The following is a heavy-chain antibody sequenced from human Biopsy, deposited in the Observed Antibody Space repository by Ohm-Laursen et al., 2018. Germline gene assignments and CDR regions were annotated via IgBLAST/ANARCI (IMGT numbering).Heavy chain of an antibody. CDR1: SYTFTDYN. CDR2: INCKTGAT. D-gene: IGHD2-8*01. Sequence: ASVKVSRKASSYTFTDYNIHWMRQAPGQGLEWLGYINCKTGATNYAQKFQGTVTMTRDTSISTAYLALGSLRSADTAIYYCARDPLNGHRHFDYWGQGSLVTVSS. V-gene: IGHV1-2*02. J-gene: IGHJ4*02. CDR3: ARDPLNGHRHFDY.